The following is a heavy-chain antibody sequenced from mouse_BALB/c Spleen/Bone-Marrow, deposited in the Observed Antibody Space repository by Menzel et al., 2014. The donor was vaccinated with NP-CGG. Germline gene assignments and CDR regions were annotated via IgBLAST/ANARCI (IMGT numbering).Heavy chain of an antibody. D-gene: IGHD1-1*02. Sequence: DVKLVESGGGLVKPGGSLKLSCAAPGFTFSSYGVSWVRQTPEKRLEWVATISNGGNYTYYPDSVKGRFTISRDNAKNSLYLQMSSLRSEDTAMYYCTRQRGDYAMDYWGQGTSVTVSS. V-gene: IGHV5-9-3*01. CDR2: ISNGGNYT. J-gene: IGHJ4*01. CDR3: TRQRGDYAMDY. CDR1: GFTFSSYG.